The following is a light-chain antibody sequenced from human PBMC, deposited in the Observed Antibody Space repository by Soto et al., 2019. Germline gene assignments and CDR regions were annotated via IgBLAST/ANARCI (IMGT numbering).Light chain of an antibody. CDR3: HQRQSWPRT. Sequence: EIVLTQSPATLSSFPGDRVTLSCRASQYINTRLAWYQHRPGQAPRLLIYQTSIRAAGIPARFGASGSGTDFTLTISDVQPEDFALYYCHQRQSWPRTLGQGTTVDIK. V-gene: IGKV3-11*01. CDR2: QTS. CDR1: QYINTR. J-gene: IGKJ1*01.